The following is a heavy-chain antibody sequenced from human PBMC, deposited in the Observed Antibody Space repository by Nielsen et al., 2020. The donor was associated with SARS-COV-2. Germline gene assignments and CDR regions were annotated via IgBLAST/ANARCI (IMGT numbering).Heavy chain of an antibody. V-gene: IGHV4-4*02. CDR2: IYHSGST. CDR3: ARLQGGVTIFGVVTYDGFDP. D-gene: IGHD3-3*01. CDR1: GGSISSSNW. J-gene: IGHJ5*02. Sequence: SETLSLTCAVSGGSISSSNWWSWVRQPPGKGLEWIGEIYHSGSTNYNPSLKSRVTISVDKSKNQFSLKLSSVTAADTAVYYCARLQGGVTIFGVVTYDGFDPWGQGTLVTVSS.